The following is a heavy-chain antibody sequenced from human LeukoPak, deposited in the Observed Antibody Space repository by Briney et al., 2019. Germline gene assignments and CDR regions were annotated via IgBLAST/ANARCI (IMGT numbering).Heavy chain of an antibody. CDR2: IYPGDSDT. J-gene: IGHJ4*02. Sequence: GESLKISCKGSGYSFTGYWIGWVRQMPGKGLEWMGIIYPGDSDTRYSPSFQGQVTISAGKSISTAYLQWSSLKASDTAMYYCARIPSITMVRGVIRSGAPFDYWGQGTLVTVSS. V-gene: IGHV5-51*01. D-gene: IGHD3-10*01. CDR1: GYSFTGYW. CDR3: ARIPSITMVRGVIRSGAPFDY.